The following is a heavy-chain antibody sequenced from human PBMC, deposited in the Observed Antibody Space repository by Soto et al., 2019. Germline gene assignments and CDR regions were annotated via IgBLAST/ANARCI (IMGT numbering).Heavy chain of an antibody. CDR1: GGTFSSYA. Sequence: ASVKVSCKASGGTFSSYAISWVRQAPGQGLEWMGWISAYNGNTNYAQKLQGRVTMTTDTSTGTAYMELRSLRSDDTAVYYCARVVAADLSHFDYWGQGTLVTVSS. CDR3: ARVVAADLSHFDY. D-gene: IGHD2-15*01. J-gene: IGHJ4*02. V-gene: IGHV1-18*01. CDR2: ISAYNGNT.